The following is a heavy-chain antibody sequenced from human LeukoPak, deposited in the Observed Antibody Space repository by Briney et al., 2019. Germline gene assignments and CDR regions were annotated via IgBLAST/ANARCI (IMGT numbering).Heavy chain of an antibody. D-gene: IGHD4-11*01. Sequence: ASETLSLTCSVSGGSISSYYGSWIRQPPGKGLEWIGYIYYNGSTNYNPSLKSRVTISVDTSKNQFSLKLSSVTAADTAVYYCTRVGVIMTTVEDNWFDPWGQGTLVTVSS. CDR1: GGSISSYY. J-gene: IGHJ5*02. CDR2: IYYNGST. CDR3: TRVGVIMTTVEDNWFDP. V-gene: IGHV4-59*01.